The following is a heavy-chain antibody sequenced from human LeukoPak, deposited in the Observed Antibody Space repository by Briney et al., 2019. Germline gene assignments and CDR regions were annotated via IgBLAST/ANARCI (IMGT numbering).Heavy chain of an antibody. J-gene: IGHJ4*02. CDR3: AKATFYTPWEPVDY. CDR2: ISGSGGST. Sequence: GGSLRLSCAASGFTFSSYAMSWVRQAPGKGLEWVSAISGSGGSTYYADSVKGRFTISRDNSKNTLYLQMNSLRAEDTAVYYCAKATFYTPWEPVDYWGQGTLVTVSS. V-gene: IGHV3-23*01. D-gene: IGHD2/OR15-2a*01. CDR1: GFTFSSYA.